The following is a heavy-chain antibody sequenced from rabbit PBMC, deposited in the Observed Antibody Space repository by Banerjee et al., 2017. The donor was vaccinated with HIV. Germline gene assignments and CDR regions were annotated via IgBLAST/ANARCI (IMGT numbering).Heavy chain of an antibody. J-gene: IGHJ6*01. V-gene: IGHV1S45*01. CDR3: AREPYGDGVYATYGMDL. CDR2: INTSSGNT. CDR1: GFSFSNKYV. D-gene: IGHD2-1*01. Sequence: QEQLEESGGDLVKPEGSLTLTCTASGFSFSNKYVMCWVRQAPGKGLEWIGCINTSSGNTVYASWAKGRFTISKTTSTTVTLQMTSLTAADTATYFCAREPYGDGVYATYGMDLWGPGTLVTVS.